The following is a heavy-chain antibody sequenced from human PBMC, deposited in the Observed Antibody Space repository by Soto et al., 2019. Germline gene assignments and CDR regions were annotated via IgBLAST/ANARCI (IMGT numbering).Heavy chain of an antibody. D-gene: IGHD6-25*01. J-gene: IGHJ6*02. CDR2: FYPTGKT. CDR1: GGSISSYY. V-gene: IGHV4-4*07. CDR3: ARCGLDYGMDV. Sequence: PSATLSITCTVSGGSISSYYWCWTRQPAGKGLEWIGRFYPTGKTNYNPSLQSRLTMSADTSRNQFSLNLTSVTAADTAVYYCARCGLDYGMDVWGQGTTVTVSS.